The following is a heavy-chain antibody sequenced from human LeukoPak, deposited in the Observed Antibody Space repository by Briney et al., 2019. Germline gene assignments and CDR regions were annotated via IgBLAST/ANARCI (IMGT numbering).Heavy chain of an antibody. CDR3: AGGAGLLGGYLDS. CDR2: IRYNGNT. CDR1: GDSFKNYF. J-gene: IGHJ4*02. Sequence: PAETLSLTCAVSGDSFKNYFWNWVRQPPGRRLEWIGYIRYNGNTNYSPFLKGRLTMSADTSKNQISLRLTSVTAADTAIYYCAGGAGLLGGYLDSWGQGTLVTVSS. V-gene: IGHV4-59*01. D-gene: IGHD3-16*01.